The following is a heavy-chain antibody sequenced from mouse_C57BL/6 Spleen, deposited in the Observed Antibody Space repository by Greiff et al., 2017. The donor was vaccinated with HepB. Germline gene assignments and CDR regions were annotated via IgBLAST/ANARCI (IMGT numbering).Heavy chain of an antibody. V-gene: IGHV5-4*03. CDR3: ARGSDYYGSSYVYFDY. CDR1: GFTFSSYA. Sequence: EVMLVESGGGLVKPGGSLKLSCAASGFTFSSYAMSWVRQTPEKRLEWVATISDGGSYTYYPDNVKGRFTISRDNAKNNLYLQMSHLKSEDTAMYYCARGSDYYGSSYVYFDYWGQGTTLTVSS. CDR2: ISDGGSYT. D-gene: IGHD1-1*01. J-gene: IGHJ2*01.